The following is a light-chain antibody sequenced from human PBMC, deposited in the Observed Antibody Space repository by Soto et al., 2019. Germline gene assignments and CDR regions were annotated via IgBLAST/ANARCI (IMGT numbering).Light chain of an antibody. CDR1: SGDVGGYNY. Sequence: QSVLAQPASVSGSPGQSITISCAGTSGDVGGYNYVSWYQQHPGSAPTLMIYHVSDRPSGVSDRFSASKSGNTASLTISGLQAEDEADYYCSSYKSSNTFVFGTGTKVTV. J-gene: IGLJ1*01. V-gene: IGLV2-14*03. CDR2: HVS. CDR3: SSYKSSNTFV.